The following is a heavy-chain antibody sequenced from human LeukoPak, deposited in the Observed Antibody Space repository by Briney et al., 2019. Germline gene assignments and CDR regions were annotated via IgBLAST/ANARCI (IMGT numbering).Heavy chain of an antibody. D-gene: IGHD6-13*01. Sequence: SETLSLTCTVSGYSISSGYYWGWIRQPPGKGLEWIGSIYHSGSTYYNPSLKSRVTISVDTSKNQFSLKLSSVTAADTAVYCCAREEPMSSSWPYYYYYYYMDVWGKGTTVTVSS. CDR2: IYHSGST. V-gene: IGHV4-38-2*02. CDR1: GYSISSGYY. J-gene: IGHJ6*03. CDR3: AREEPMSSSWPYYYYYYYMDV.